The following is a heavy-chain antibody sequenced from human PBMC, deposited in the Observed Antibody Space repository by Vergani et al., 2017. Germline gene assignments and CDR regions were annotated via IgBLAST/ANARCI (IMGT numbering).Heavy chain of an antibody. Sequence: QVQLQESGPGLVKPSETLSLTCIVSGGPISPYYWSWIRQPAGKGLEWIGRIYTSESTNYNPALESRVTMSVETSKNQFSLKRSTVPAADTAVYYCAREHSSAVGFLAYWGQGTLVTVSA. J-gene: IGHJ4*02. D-gene: IGHD6-25*01. CDR1: GGPISPYY. V-gene: IGHV4-4*07. CDR3: AREHSSAVGFLAY. CDR2: IYTSEST.